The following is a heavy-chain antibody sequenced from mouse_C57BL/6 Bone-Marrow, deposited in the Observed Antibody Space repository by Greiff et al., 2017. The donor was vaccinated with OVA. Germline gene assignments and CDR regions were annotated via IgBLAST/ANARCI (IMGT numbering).Heavy chain of an antibody. CDR2: IDPEDGDT. CDR3: TTYGIYYYAMDY. D-gene: IGHD1-1*02. J-gene: IGHJ4*01. Sequence: EVKLQQSGAELVRPGASVKLSCTASGFNIKDYYMHWVKQRPEQGLEWIGRIDPEDGDTEYAPKFQGKATMTADTSSNTAYLQLSSLTSEDTAVYYCTTYGIYYYAMDYWGQGTSVTVSS. V-gene: IGHV14-1*01. CDR1: GFNIKDYY.